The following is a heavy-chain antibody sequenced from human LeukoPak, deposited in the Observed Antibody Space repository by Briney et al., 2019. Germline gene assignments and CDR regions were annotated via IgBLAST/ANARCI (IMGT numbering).Heavy chain of an antibody. J-gene: IGHJ4*02. Sequence: GASVKVSCKASGYTFTSYGISWVRQAPGQGLEWMGWISAYNGNTNYAQKLQGRVTMTTDTSTSTAYMELRSLRSDDTAVYYCARDQGGHVWWPRRNRFDYWGQGTLVTVSS. CDR1: GYTFTSYG. CDR2: ISAYNGNT. V-gene: IGHV1-18*01. D-gene: IGHD4/OR15-4a*01. CDR3: ARDQGGHVWWPRRNRFDY.